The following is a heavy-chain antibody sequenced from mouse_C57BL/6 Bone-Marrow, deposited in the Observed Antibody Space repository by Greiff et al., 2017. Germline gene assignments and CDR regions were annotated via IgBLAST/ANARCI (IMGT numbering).Heavy chain of an antibody. CDR2: IYPGDGDT. J-gene: IGHJ2*01. CDR1: GYALSSSW. CDR3: STIVTRYYFDY. Sequence: QVQLQQSGPELVKPGASVKISCKASGYALSSSWMNWVKQRPGKGLEWIGRIYPGDGDTNYNGKFKGKATLTADKSSSTAYMQLSSLTSEDSAVYFCSTIVTRYYFDYWGQGTTLTVSS. V-gene: IGHV1-82*01. D-gene: IGHD2-5*01.